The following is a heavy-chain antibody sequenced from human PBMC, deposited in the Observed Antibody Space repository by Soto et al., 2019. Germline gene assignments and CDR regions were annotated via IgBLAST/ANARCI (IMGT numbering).Heavy chain of an antibody. Sequence: QVQLQQWGAGLLKPSETLSLTCAVYCGSFSGYYRRWIRQPPGKGLEWIGEINHSGSTNYNPSLKSRVTMSVDTSKNQFSLKLSSVTAADTAVYYCARTSRFDCWGQGTLVTVSS. CDR3: ARTSRFDC. CDR2: INHSGST. J-gene: IGHJ4*02. V-gene: IGHV4-34*01. D-gene: IGHD6-6*01. CDR1: CGSFSGYY.